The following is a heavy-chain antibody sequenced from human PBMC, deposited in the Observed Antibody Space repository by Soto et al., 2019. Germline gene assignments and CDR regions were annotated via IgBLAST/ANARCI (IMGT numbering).Heavy chain of an antibody. J-gene: IGHJ4*02. V-gene: IGHV3-33*01. CDR3: ARASILTTLTPLDY. Sequence: QVQLVESGGGVVQPGRSLRLSCAASGFTFSSYGMHWVRQAPGKGLEWVAVIWYDGSNKYYADSVKGRFTISRDNSKNTLYLQMNSLRAEDTAVYYCARASILTTLTPLDYWGQGTLVTVSS. CDR2: IWYDGSNK. CDR1: GFTFSSYG. D-gene: IGHD4-4*01.